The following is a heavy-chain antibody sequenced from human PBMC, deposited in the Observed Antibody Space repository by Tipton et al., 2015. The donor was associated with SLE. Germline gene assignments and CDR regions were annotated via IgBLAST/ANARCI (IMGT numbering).Heavy chain of an antibody. J-gene: IGHJ4*02. CDR2: ISWNSGSI. Sequence: SLRLSCSASGFTFSYYYMNWVRQAPGKGLEWVSGISWNSGSIGYADSVKGRFTISRDNAKNSLYLQMNSLRAEDTALYYCAKDRYSSGWYYFDYWGQGTLVTVSS. V-gene: IGHV3-9*01. CDR1: GFTFSYYY. CDR3: AKDRYSSGWYYFDY. D-gene: IGHD6-19*01.